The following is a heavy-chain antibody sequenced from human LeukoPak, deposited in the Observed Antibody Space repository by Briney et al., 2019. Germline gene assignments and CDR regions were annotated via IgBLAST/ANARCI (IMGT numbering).Heavy chain of an antibody. V-gene: IGHV4-34*01. Sequence: PSETLSLTCAVYGGSFSGYYWSWLRQPPGKGLEWIGEINHSGSTNYNPSLKSRVTISVDTSKNQFSLKLSSVTAADTAVYYCARVRPYYYDSSGPPVDWGQGTLVTVSS. CDR3: ARVRPYYYDSSGPPVD. CDR2: INHSGST. CDR1: GGSFSGYY. J-gene: IGHJ4*02. D-gene: IGHD3-22*01.